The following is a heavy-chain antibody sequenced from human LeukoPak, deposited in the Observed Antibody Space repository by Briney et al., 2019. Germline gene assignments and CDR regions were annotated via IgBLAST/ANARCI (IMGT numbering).Heavy chain of an antibody. CDR3: TTAEVPAANFDY. J-gene: IGHJ4*02. Sequence: GGSLRLSCAASGFTFSNAWMSWVRQAPGKGLEWVGRIKSKTDGGTTDYAAPVKGRFTISRDDSKNTLYLQMNSLKTEDTAVYYCTTAEVPAANFDYWGQGTLVTVSS. V-gene: IGHV3-15*01. D-gene: IGHD2-2*01. CDR1: GFTFSNAW. CDR2: IKSKTDGGTT.